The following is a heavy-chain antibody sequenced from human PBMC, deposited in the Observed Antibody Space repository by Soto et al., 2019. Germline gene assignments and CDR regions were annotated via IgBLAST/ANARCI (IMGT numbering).Heavy chain of an antibody. CDR2: IYDSGTT. J-gene: IGHJ4*03. CDR1: SYVIESGHY. CDR3: ARSPQYYTPGSSPFDY. D-gene: IGHD3-3*01. Sequence: SATLSLTCVVSSYVIESGHYWGWVRQPPGKGLEWVGSIYDSGTTYYNPSLRSRVTTSADTSKNQFSLSLTSVTAADTAVYYCARSPQYYTPGSSPFDYWGPGTMVTVSS. V-gene: IGHV4-38-2*01.